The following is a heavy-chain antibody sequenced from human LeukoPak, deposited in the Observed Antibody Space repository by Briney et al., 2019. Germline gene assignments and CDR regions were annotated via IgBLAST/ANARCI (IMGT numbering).Heavy chain of an antibody. Sequence: GGSLRLSCAASGFIFTDYWMYWVRQAPGRGLAWVANIKEDGSEKNYVDSVKGRFTISRDNAKNSVYLQMNSLRVEDTAVYYCARVVGATSGRSDYWGQGTLVTVSS. V-gene: IGHV3-7*01. D-gene: IGHD1-26*01. CDR3: ARVVGATSGRSDY. CDR2: IKEDGSEK. CDR1: GFIFTDYW. J-gene: IGHJ4*02.